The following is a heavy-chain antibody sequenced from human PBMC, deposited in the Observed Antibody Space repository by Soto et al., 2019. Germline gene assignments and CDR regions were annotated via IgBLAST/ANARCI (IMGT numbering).Heavy chain of an antibody. CDR3: ARGSFSSSSSWLDP. J-gene: IGHJ5*01. CDR1: GTSISSDGYY. CDR2: NSYSGRT. D-gene: IGHD6-6*01. Sequence: SETLSLTCTFYGTSISSDGYYWRWIHPPPCKCLEWIGSNSYSGRTYYNPPLHCRVPIALDTTETRFSLTLTSVTAAGTSVYYCARGSFSSSSSWLDPWGGGTLVTVYS. V-gene: IGHV4-31*03.